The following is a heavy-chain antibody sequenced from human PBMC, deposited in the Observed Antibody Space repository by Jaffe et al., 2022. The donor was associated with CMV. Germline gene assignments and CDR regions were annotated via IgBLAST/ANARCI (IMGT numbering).Heavy chain of an antibody. J-gene: IGHJ6*02. V-gene: IGHV3-9*01. Sequence: EVQLVESGGGLVQPGRSLRLSCAASGFTFDDYAMHWVRQAPGKGLEWVSGISWNSGSIGYADSVKGRFTISRDNAKNSLYLQMNSLRAEDTALYYCAKSSSGTLDGYRGAAADSYYYGMDVWGQGTTVTVSS. CDR2: ISWNSGSI. D-gene: IGHD5-18*01. CDR3: AKSSSGTLDGYRGAAADSYYYGMDV. CDR1: GFTFDDYA.